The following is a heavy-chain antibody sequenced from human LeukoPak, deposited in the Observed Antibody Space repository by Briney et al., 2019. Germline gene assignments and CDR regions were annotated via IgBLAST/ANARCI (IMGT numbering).Heavy chain of an antibody. CDR3: ARHENIIIVPTAHAFDC. CDR2: IYYSGDT. CDR1: GYSISSGYY. Sequence: SETLSLTCAVSGYSISSGYYWGWIRQPPGKGLEWIGSIYYSGDTYYNPSLRSRATISVDTSKNRFSLKLSSVTAADTAVYFCARHENIIIVPTAHAFDCWGQGTLVTVSS. V-gene: IGHV4-38-2*01. D-gene: IGHD2/OR15-2a*01. J-gene: IGHJ4*02.